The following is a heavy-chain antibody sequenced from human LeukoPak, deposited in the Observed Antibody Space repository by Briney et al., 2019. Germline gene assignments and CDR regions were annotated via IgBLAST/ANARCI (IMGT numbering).Heavy chain of an antibody. CDR3: AKAYGYSTSWSLDY. CDR1: GFTFNTYA. Sequence: RTGGSLRLSCAASGFTFNTYAMHWVRQAPGKGLEWVAFIRFDGSDKYYGDSVRGRFTISRDNSKNTVYLQMNSLRAEDTAVYYCAKAYGYSTSWSLDYWGQRTLVTVSS. D-gene: IGHD6-13*01. J-gene: IGHJ4*02. V-gene: IGHV3-30*02. CDR2: IRFDGSDK.